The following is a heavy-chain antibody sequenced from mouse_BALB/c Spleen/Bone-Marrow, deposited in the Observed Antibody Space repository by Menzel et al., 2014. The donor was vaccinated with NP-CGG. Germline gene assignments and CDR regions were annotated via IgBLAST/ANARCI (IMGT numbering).Heavy chain of an antibody. D-gene: IGHD2-3*01. Sequence: EVKLVESGGGLVQPGGSRKLSCAASGFTFSSFGMHWVRQAPERGLEWVAYISSGTSTIYYADTVKGRFTISRDNPKNTLFLQMTSLRSEDTAIYYCARDDGYYIRNAMDYWGQRTSVTVSS. CDR2: ISSGTSTI. CDR3: ARDDGYYIRNAMDY. V-gene: IGHV5-17*02. J-gene: IGHJ4*01. CDR1: GFTFSSFG.